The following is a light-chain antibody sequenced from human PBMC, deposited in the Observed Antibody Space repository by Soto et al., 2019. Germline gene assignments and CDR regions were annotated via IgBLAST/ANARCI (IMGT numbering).Light chain of an antibody. Sequence: DIQMTQSPSTLSASVGDRVTITCRASQSISSWLAWYQQKPGKAPKLLIYAASSLDSGVPSRFSGSGSGTESTLTISSLQPDFFSTYYCQYYNCQWTFGQGTNVEIK. J-gene: IGKJ1*01. CDR3: QYYNCQWT. CDR1: QSISSW. V-gene: IGKV1-5*01. CDR2: AAS.